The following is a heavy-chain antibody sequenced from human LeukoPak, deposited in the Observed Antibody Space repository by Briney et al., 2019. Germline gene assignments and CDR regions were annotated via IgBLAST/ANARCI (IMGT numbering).Heavy chain of an antibody. D-gene: IGHD2-2*01. J-gene: IGHJ4*02. Sequence: SETLSLTCTVSDYSITNNNYWGWIRQPPGKGLQWIANIHHGGSTDYNPSLKSRVTISVDTSKNQFSLKLRFVTAADTAVYYCAREDYCSSTSCYPGVWGQGTLVTVSS. CDR1: DYSITNNNY. CDR3: AREDYCSSTSCYPGV. CDR2: IHHGGST. V-gene: IGHV4-38-2*02.